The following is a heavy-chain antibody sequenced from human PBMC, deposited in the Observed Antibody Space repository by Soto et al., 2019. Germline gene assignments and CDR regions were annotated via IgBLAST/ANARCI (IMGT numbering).Heavy chain of an antibody. J-gene: IGHJ4*02. V-gene: IGHV4-59*01. Sequence: QVQLQESGPGLVKPSETLSLTCTVSGGSISSYNWSWIRQPPGKRLEWIRHIASTGSSSYNPSLKSRRSISMDTSKNQFSLNLGSVTAADSAVYYCARRIQLDYWGQGTLVTVSS. CDR3: ARRIQLDY. CDR2: IASTGSS. D-gene: IGHD2-15*01. CDR1: GGSISSYN.